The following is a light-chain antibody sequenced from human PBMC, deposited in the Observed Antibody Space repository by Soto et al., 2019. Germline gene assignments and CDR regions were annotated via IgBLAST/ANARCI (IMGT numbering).Light chain of an antibody. CDR2: DAS. V-gene: IGKV3-11*01. CDR1: QSVNNY. J-gene: IGKJ3*01. CDR3: QHRNNRPFS. Sequence: EIVLTQSPATLSLSPGERATLSCRASQSVNNYLARYQQRPGQAPRLLIYDASNRATGIPARFSGSGSGTDFTLTISSLEPEDFAVYYCQHRNNRPFSFGPGTKVDIK.